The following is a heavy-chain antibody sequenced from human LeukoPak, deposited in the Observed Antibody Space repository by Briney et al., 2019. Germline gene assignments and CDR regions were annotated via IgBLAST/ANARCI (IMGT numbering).Heavy chain of an antibody. CDR3: ARVATNQAYYFDY. Sequence: GGSLRLSCAASGFTFSSYWMHWVRQAPGKGLVWVSRINSDGSSTSYADSVKGRFTISRDNAKNSLYLQMNSLRAEDTAVYYCARVATNQAYYFDYWGQGTLVTVSS. V-gene: IGHV3-74*01. D-gene: IGHD5-12*01. CDR2: INSDGSST. CDR1: GFTFSSYW. J-gene: IGHJ4*02.